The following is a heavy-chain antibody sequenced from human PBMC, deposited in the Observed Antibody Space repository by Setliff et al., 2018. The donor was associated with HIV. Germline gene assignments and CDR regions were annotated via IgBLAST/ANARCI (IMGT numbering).Heavy chain of an antibody. D-gene: IGHD3-10*01. V-gene: IGHV3-7*01. Sequence: GGSLRLSCAASGFTFSYYWMSWVRQAPGKGLEWVANIKEDGDDKDYVDSVKGRFTISRDNAKNSLYLQMNSVRADDTAVYYCARGGRSRSLDYWGQGTLVTVPQ. CDR2: IKEDGDDK. J-gene: IGHJ4*02. CDR3: ARGGRSRSLDY. CDR1: GFTFSYYW.